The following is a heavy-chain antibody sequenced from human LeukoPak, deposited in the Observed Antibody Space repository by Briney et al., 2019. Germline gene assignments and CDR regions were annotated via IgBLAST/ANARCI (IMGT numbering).Heavy chain of an antibody. J-gene: IGHJ4*02. CDR3: AEDREMATAHYYFDY. Sequence: PGGSLRLSCAASGFTFSSYAMSWVRQAPGKGLEWVSAISGSGGSTYYADSVKGRFTISRDNSKNTLYLQMNSLRAEDTAVYYCAEDREMATAHYYFDYWGQGTLVTVSS. V-gene: IGHV3-23*01. CDR1: GFTFSSYA. D-gene: IGHD5-24*01. CDR2: ISGSGGST.